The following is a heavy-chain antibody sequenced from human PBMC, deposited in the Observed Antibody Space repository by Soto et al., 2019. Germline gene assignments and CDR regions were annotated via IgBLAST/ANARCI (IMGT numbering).Heavy chain of an antibody. CDR3: ASGVGLTPHYYYYGMDV. CDR1: GYTFTSYG. J-gene: IGHJ6*02. V-gene: IGHV1-18*01. CDR2: ISAYNGNT. Sequence: QVQLVQSGAEVKKPGASVKVSCKASGYTFTSYGISWVRQAPGQGLEWMGWISAYNGNTNYAQKLQGRVTMTTDTSTSTEYMELRSLRSDDTAVYYCASGVGLTPHYYYYGMDVWGQGTTVTVSS.